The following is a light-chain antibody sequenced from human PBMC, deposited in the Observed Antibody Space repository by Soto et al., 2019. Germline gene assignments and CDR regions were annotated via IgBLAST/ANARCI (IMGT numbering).Light chain of an antibody. CDR1: QSISSW. CDR3: QQYNSYWT. J-gene: IGKJ1*01. CDR2: KAS. Sequence: DIQMTQSPSTLSASVGDRVTITCRASQSISSWLAWYQQKAGKAPKLLIYKASSLESGVPSRFSGSGSGTEFTLTVSSLLPDDFATYYCQQYNSYWTFGQGTKVEIK. V-gene: IGKV1-5*03.